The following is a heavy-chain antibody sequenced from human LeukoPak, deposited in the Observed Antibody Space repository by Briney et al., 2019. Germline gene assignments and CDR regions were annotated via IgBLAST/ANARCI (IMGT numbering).Heavy chain of an antibody. CDR2: ISAYNGNT. D-gene: IGHD3-3*01. J-gene: IGHJ4*02. CDR1: GYTFTSYG. CDR3: ARDPSRATYYDFWSGYYTLDY. V-gene: IGHV1-18*01. Sequence: ASVKVSCKASGYTFTSYGISWVRQAPGQGLEWMGWISAYNGNTNYAQKLQGRVTMTTDTSTSTAYMEPRSLRSDDTAVYYCARDPSRATYYDFWSGYYTLDYWGQGTLVTVSS.